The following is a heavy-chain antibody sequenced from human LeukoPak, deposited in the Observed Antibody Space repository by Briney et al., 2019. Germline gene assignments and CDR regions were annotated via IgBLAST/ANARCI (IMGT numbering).Heavy chain of an antibody. J-gene: IGHJ4*02. V-gene: IGHV3-49*03. D-gene: IGHD1-1*01. Sequence: GGSLRLSCTASGFTFGDYAMSWIRQAPGKGLEWVGFIRSKAYGETADYAASVKGRFTISRDDSKAIAYLQMNSPKTEDTAVYHCTRDRGAYNLYDYWGQGTLVTVSS. CDR1: GFTFGDYA. CDR2: IRSKAYGETA. CDR3: TRDRGAYNLYDY.